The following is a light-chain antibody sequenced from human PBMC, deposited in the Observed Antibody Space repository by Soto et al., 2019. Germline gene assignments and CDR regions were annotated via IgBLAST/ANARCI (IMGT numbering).Light chain of an antibody. V-gene: IGKV3-11*01. Sequence: EIVLTQSPATLSLSPGESATLSCRASQSVSSDLAWYQQRPGQAPRLLIYDASNRATGIPARFSGSGSATDFTLTISSLAPEDFAVYYCQQRSSWPVTFGQGTKLEIK. CDR3: QQRSSWPVT. CDR2: DAS. CDR1: QSVSSD. J-gene: IGKJ2*01.